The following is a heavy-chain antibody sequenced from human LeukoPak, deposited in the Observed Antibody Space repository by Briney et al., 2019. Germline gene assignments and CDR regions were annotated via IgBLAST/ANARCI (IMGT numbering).Heavy chain of an antibody. CDR3: ARGMYYYDSSGYYYDPSEYFQH. Sequence: ASETLSLTCTVSGGSISSYYWSWIRQPPGKGLEWIGYIYYSGSTNYNPSLKSRVTISVDTSKNHFSLKLSSVTAADTAVYYCARGMYYYDSSGYYYDPSEYFQHWGQGTLVTVSS. CDR1: GGSISSYY. V-gene: IGHV4-59*01. J-gene: IGHJ1*01. CDR2: IYYSGST. D-gene: IGHD3-22*01.